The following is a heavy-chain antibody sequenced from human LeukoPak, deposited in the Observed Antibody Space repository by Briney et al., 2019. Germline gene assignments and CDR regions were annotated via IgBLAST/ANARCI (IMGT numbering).Heavy chain of an antibody. CDR3: AKGRFYGGNSGNADAFDI. D-gene: IGHD4-23*01. CDR1: GFTFSSYA. Sequence: PGGSLRLSCAASGFTFSSYAMSWVRQAPGKGLEWVSAISGSGGSTCYADSVKGRFTISRDNSKNTLYLQMNSLRAEDTAVYYCAKGRFYGGNSGNADAFDIWGQGTMVTVSS. J-gene: IGHJ3*02. V-gene: IGHV3-23*01. CDR2: ISGSGGST.